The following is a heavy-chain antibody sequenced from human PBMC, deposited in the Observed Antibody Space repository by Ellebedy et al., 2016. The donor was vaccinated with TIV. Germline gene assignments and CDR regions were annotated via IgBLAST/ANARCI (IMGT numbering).Heavy chain of an antibody. CDR1: GGSFSGYY. V-gene: IGHV4-34*01. D-gene: IGHD6-13*01. J-gene: IGHJ5*02. CDR3: ARDQGIAAAGLGWFDP. CDR2: INHSGST. Sequence: GSLRLXXAVYGGSFSGYYWSWIRQPPGKGLEWIGEINHSGSTNYNPSLKSRVTISVDTSKNQFSLKLSSVTAADTAVYYCARDQGIAAAGLGWFDPWGQGTLVTVSS.